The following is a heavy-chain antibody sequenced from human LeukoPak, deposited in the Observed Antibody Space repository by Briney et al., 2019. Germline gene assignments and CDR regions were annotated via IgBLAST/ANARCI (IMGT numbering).Heavy chain of an antibody. V-gene: IGHV4-34*01. Sequence: PSETLSLTCAVYGGSFSGYYWSWIRQPPGKGLEWIGEINHSGSTNYNPSLKSRVTISVDTSKNQFSLKLSSVTAADTAVYYCARGSHSDYWGQGTLVTVSS. CDR1: GGSFSGYY. CDR3: ARGSHSDY. CDR2: INHSGST. J-gene: IGHJ4*02.